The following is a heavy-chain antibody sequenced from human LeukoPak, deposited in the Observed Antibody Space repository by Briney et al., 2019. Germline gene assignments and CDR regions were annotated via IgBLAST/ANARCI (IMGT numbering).Heavy chain of an antibody. CDR2: ISYDGSNK. Sequence: GGSLRLSCAASGFTFSGYAMHWVRQAPGKGLEWVAVISYDGSNKYYADSVKGRFTISRDNSKNTLYLQMNSLRAEDTAVYYCARDITLGVVVTADYYYYGMDVWGQGTTVTVSS. CDR1: GFTFSGYA. CDR3: ARDITLGVVVTADYYYYGMDV. J-gene: IGHJ6*02. D-gene: IGHD2-21*02. V-gene: IGHV3-30-3*01.